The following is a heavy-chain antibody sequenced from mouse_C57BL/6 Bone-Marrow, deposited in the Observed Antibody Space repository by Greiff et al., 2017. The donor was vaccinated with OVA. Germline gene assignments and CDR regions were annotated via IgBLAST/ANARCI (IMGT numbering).Heavy chain of an antibody. Sequence: EVQLQQSGPELVKPGASVKISCKASGYSFTGYYMHWVKQSSEKSLEWIGEINPSTGGTSYNQKFKGKATLTVDKSSSTAYMQLKSLTSEDSAVYYCAKGGCGSTAGFAYWGQGTLVTVSA. J-gene: IGHJ3*01. D-gene: IGHD1-1*02. CDR1: GYSFTGYY. V-gene: IGHV1-43*01. CDR2: INPSTGGT. CDR3: AKGGCGSTAGFAY.